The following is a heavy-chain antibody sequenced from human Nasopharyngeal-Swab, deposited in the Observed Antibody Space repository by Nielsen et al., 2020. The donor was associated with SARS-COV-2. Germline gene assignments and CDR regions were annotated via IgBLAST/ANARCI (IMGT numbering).Heavy chain of an antibody. J-gene: IGHJ6*02. CDR1: GFTFSSYA. Sequence: GSLRLSCAASGFTFSSYAMSWIRQPPGKGLEWIGEINHSGSTNYNPSLKSRVTISVDTSKNQFSLRLTSVTAADTAVYYCARALEYSRGMDVWGQGTTVTVSS. D-gene: IGHD6-6*01. CDR2: INHSGST. V-gene: IGHV4-34*01. CDR3: ARALEYSRGMDV.